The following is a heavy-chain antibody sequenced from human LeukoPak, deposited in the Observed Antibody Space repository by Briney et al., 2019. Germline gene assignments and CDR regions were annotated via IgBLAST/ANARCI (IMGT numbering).Heavy chain of an antibody. D-gene: IGHD1-26*01. J-gene: IGHJ4*02. Sequence: PGGSLRLSCAASGFTFSSYAIYWVRQAPGKGLEWVSGISGSGGITYFADPVKGRFTISRVNSKNTLYLQLNSLRAEDTAIYYCAKNAEWELPEYYFDYWGQGTLVTVPS. V-gene: IGHV3-23*01. CDR1: GFTFSSYA. CDR3: AKNAEWELPEYYFDY. CDR2: ISGSGGIT.